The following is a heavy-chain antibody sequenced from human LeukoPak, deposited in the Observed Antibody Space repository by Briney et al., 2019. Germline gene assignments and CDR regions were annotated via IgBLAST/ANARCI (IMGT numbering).Heavy chain of an antibody. V-gene: IGHV4-34*01. CDR3: ARDYGDVYD. D-gene: IGHD5/OR15-5a*01. CDR1: GGSFSGYD. J-gene: IGHJ4*02. Sequence: SETLSLTCTVYGGSFSGYDGRWIRQPPGPGLQWIGEIDHNGNTNYIPSLKSPITISVNTSKNQFSLRLTSVTAADTAVYYCARDYGDVYDWGQGTLVTVSS. CDR2: IDHNGNT.